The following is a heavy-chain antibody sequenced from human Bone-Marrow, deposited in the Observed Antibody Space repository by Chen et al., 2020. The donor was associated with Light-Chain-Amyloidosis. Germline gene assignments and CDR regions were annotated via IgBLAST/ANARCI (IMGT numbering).Heavy chain of an antibody. J-gene: IGHJ1*01. Sequence: QLQLQESGPAVVKPAETLSLICSVSGDSISSSSYFCGWIRQPPGKGLVWIGSMYNTGRTYYNPSLKSRVAISVHPSKNQLSLKLSSVTAADTAVYYCESPGSEVLFLQHWGRGYLVSVSS. CDR3: ESPGSEVLFLQH. CDR1: GDSISSSSYF. CDR2: MYNTGRT. V-gene: IGHV4-39*01. D-gene: IGHD2-15*01.